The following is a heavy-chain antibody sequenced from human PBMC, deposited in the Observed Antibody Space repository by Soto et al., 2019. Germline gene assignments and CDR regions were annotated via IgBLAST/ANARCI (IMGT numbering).Heavy chain of an antibody. Sequence: QVQLQQWGAGLMKPSETLSLTCAVYGGSFSGYYWCWIRQPPGKGLEWIWEINHSGSTNYNPSLKSRVTISVDTSKTQSSLKLRSVTAADTAVDSSARKPAGDWYCDLWGRGALVTVSS. D-gene: IGHD6-19*01. V-gene: IGHV4-34*01. CDR2: INHSGST. J-gene: IGHJ2*01. CDR3: ARKPAGDWYCDL. CDR1: GGSFSGYY.